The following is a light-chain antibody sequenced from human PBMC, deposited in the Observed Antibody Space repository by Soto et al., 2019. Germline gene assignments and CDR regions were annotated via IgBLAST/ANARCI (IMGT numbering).Light chain of an antibody. Sequence: QSVLTQPRSVSGSPGQSVTISCTGTSSDDGGYNYVSWYQQHPGKAPKLMIYDVSKRPSGVPDRFSGSKSGNTASLTISGLQAEDEADYYCCSYAGSYTFLVFGGGTKLTVL. V-gene: IGLV2-11*01. CDR3: CSYAGSYTFLV. J-gene: IGLJ3*02. CDR1: SSDDGGYNY. CDR2: DVS.